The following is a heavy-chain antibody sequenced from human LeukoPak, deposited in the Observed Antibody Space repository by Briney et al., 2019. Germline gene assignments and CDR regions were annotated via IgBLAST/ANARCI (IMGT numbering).Heavy chain of an antibody. CDR2: ISGSGGST. CDR1: GFTFSSYA. Sequence: GGSLRLSCAASGFTFSSYAMSWVRQAPGKGLEWVSAISGSGGSTYYADSVKGRFTISRDNSKNTLYLQTNSLRAEDTAVYYCAKIQDSSGYSWNYWGQGTLVTVSS. J-gene: IGHJ4*02. D-gene: IGHD3-22*01. CDR3: AKIQDSSGYSWNY. V-gene: IGHV3-23*01.